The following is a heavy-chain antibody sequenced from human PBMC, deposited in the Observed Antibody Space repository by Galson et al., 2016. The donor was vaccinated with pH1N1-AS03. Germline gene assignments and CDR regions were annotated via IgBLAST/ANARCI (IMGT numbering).Heavy chain of an antibody. CDR3: ARWSNDYGSY. J-gene: IGHJ4*02. CDR1: ADSFSSYW. CDR2: IYPGDSDS. D-gene: IGHD4-17*01. Sequence: QSGAEVKKPGEPLNISCKGSADSFSSYWIAWVRQMPGKGPEWMGVIYPGDSDSRYNSSFQGQVTISADTSISTAYLQWNSLKASDTAIYYCARWSNDYGSYWGQGTLVTVSS. V-gene: IGHV5-51*03.